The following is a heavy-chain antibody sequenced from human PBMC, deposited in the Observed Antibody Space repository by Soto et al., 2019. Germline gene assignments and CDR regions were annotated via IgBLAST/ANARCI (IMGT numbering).Heavy chain of an antibody. CDR2: SSGIVGST. J-gene: IGHJ4*02. Sequence: SGADAKCAYTDDPCSCIHQPPGNGLEWFATSSGIVGSTYLADSVKGRVSISRDNSKHTVSLLMNSLRAEDTAVYFCARGHSGYISSWYCFVSWCRGTLVTV. V-gene: IGHV3-23*01. D-gene: IGHD6-13*01. CDR1: KCAYTDDP. CDR3: ARGHSGYISSWYCFVS.